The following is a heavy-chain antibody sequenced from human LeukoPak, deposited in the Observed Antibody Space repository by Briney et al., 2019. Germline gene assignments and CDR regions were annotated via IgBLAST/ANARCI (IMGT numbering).Heavy chain of an antibody. Sequence: SETLSLTCTVSGGSISSHYWSWIRQPPGKGLEWIGYIYYSGSTNYNPSLKSRVTISVDTSKNQFTLKLSSVTAADTAVYYCARQINDVVVPAAIDAFDIWGQGTMVTVSS. CDR1: GGSISSHY. CDR2: IYYSGST. V-gene: IGHV4-59*08. D-gene: IGHD2-2*01. CDR3: ARQINDVVVPAAIDAFDI. J-gene: IGHJ3*02.